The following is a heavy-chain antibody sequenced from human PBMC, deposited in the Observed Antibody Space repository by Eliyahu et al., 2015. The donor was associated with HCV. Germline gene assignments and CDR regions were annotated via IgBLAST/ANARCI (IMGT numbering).Heavy chain of an antibody. CDR1: GYTLTELS. CDR3: ATNLVGNKIYYYYYGMDV. Sequence: QVQLVQSGAEVKKPGASVKVSCKVSGYTLTELSMHWVRQAPGKGLEWMGGFDPEDGXTIYAQKFQGRVTMTEXTSTDTAYMELSSLRSEDTAVYYCATNLVGNKIYYYYYGMDVWGQGTTVTVSS. D-gene: IGHD2/OR15-2a*01. J-gene: IGHJ6*02. V-gene: IGHV1-24*01. CDR2: FDPEDGXT.